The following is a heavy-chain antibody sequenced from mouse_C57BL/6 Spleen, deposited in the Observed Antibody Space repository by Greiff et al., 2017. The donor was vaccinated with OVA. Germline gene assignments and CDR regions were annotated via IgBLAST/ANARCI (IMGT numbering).Heavy chain of an antibody. D-gene: IGHD1-1*01. CDR2: INPNNGGT. V-gene: IGHV1-22*01. CDR3: ARGDYGSSHWYFDV. J-gene: IGHJ1*03. Sequence: VQLQQSGPELVKPGASVKMSCKASGYTFTDYNMHWVKQSHGKSLEWIGYINPNNGGTSYNQKFKGKATLTVNKSSSTAYMELRSLTSEDSAVYYCARGDYGSSHWYFDVWGTGTTVTVSP. CDR1: GYTFTDYN.